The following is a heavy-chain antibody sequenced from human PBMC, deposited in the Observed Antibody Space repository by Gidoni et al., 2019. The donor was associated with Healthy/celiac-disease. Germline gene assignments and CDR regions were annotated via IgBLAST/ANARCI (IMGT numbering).Heavy chain of an antibody. V-gene: IGHV1-69*01. CDR3: ARGKVGDDSSGYYLIGDYYGMDV. D-gene: IGHD3-22*01. J-gene: IGHJ6*02. Sequence: QVQLVQSGAEVKKPGSSVKVSCKASGGTFSSYAISWVRQAPGQGLEWMGGIIPIFGTANYAQKFQGRVTITADESTSTAYMELSSLRSEDTAVYYCARGKVGDDSSGYYLIGDYYGMDVWGQGTTVTVSS. CDR2: IIPIFGTA. CDR1: GGTFSSYA.